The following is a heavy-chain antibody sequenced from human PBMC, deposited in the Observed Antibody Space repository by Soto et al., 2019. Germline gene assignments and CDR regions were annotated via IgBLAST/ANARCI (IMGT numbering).Heavy chain of an antibody. J-gene: IGHJ4*02. Sequence: PSETLSLTCTVSGGSISSYYWSWIRQPPGKGLEWIGYIYYSGSTNYNPSLKSRVTISVDTSKNQFSLKLSSVTAADTAVYYCAREQTTTVTTVFDYWGQGTLVTVSS. V-gene: IGHV4-59*01. CDR3: AREQTTTVTTVFDY. CDR1: GGSISSYY. D-gene: IGHD4-17*01. CDR2: IYYSGST.